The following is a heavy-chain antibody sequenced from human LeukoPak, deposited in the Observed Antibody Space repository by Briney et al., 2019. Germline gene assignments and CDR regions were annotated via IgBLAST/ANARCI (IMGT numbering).Heavy chain of an antibody. Sequence: GGSLRLSCAASGXTFSDYYVSWIRQAPGKGLEWVSYISTGSSSTKYADSVRGRFTISRDNAKNSLYLQMNSLRAEDTAVYYCARDFIHRSGEAGYWGQGTLVTVSS. V-gene: IGHV3-11*05. CDR1: GXTFSDYY. CDR3: ARDFIHRSGEAGY. J-gene: IGHJ4*02. D-gene: IGHD3-22*01. CDR2: ISTGSSST.